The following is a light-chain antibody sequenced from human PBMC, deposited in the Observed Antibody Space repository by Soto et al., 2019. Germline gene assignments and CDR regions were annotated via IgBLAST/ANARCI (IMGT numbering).Light chain of an antibody. CDR3: PSYTSSTTWV. Sequence: QSALTQPASVSGSPGQSITISCTGTSSDVGRYNYVSWYQQHPGKAPKLMIYEVSNRPSGVSNRFSASKSGNTASLTISGLQGEDEADYYCPSYTSSTTWVFGGGTKLTVL. CDR1: SSDVGRYNY. V-gene: IGLV2-14*01. CDR2: EVS. J-gene: IGLJ3*02.